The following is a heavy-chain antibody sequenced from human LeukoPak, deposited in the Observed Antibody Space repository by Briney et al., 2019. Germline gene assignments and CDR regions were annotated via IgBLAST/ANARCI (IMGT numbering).Heavy chain of an antibody. D-gene: IGHD3-22*01. CDR1: GFTFSSYA. CDR2: ISYDGSNK. J-gene: IGHJ4*02. Sequence: PGGSLRLSCAASGFTFSSYAMHWVRQAPGKGLEWVAVISYDGSNKYYADSVKGRFTISRDNSKNPLYLQMNSLRAEDTAVYYCARAPITMIVVVTPLDYWGQGTLVTVSS. V-gene: IGHV3-30*04. CDR3: ARAPITMIVVVTPLDY.